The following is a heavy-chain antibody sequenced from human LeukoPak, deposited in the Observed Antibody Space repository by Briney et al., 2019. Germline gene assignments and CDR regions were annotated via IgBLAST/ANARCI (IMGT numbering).Heavy chain of an antibody. CDR2: ISSSSSYI. CDR1: GFTFSSYS. CDR3: ARSLQFLYGRTPPPHDAFDI. V-gene: IGHV3-21*01. J-gene: IGHJ3*02. D-gene: IGHD3-10*01. Sequence: PGGSLRLSCAASGFTFSSYSMNWVRQAPGKGLEWVSSISSSSSYIYYADSVKGRVTISRDNAKNSLYLQMNSLRAEDTAVYYCARSLQFLYGRTPPPHDAFDIWGQGTMVTVS.